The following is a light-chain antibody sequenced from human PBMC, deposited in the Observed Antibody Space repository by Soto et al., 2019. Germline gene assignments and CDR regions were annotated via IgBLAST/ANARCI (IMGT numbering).Light chain of an antibody. CDR3: MQVLQTWT. Sequence: DIVMTQSPLSLPVTPGEPASISCRSSQSLLHSNGYNYLDWYLQKPGQSPQLLIYLGSNRASGVPDRFSGSGSDTDFTLKISRVEAEDVGVYYCMQVLQTWTFGQGTKV. CDR1: QSLLHSNGYNY. V-gene: IGKV2-28*01. J-gene: IGKJ1*01. CDR2: LGS.